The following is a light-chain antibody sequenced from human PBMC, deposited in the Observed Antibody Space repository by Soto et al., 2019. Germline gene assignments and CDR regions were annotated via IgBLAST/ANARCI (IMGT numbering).Light chain of an antibody. J-gene: IGLJ1*01. CDR2: DVS. CDR3: CSYAGSHTFV. CDR1: SSNVGGYNY. Sequence: QSALTQPRSVSWSPGQSVTISCTGSSSNVGGYNYVSWYQQHPGKAPKFMIYDVSKRPSGVPDRFSGSKSGNTASLTISGLQAEDEADYYCCSYAGSHTFVFGTGTKLTVL. V-gene: IGLV2-11*01.